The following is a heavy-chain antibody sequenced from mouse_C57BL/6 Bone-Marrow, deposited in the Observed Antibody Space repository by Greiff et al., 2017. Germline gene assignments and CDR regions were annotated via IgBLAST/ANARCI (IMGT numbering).Heavy chain of an antibody. CDR2: VYWDDDK. J-gene: IGHJ1*03. D-gene: IGHD2-1*01. CDR3: ARRARRLLDWYFDV. V-gene: IGHV8-12*01. CDR1: GFSLSTSGMG. Sequence: QVTLKESGPGILQSSQTLSLTCSFSGFSLSTSGMGVSWIRQPSGKGLEWLAHVYWDDDKRYNPSLKSRLTISKDTSRNQVFLKITSVDTADTATYYCARRARRLLDWYFDVWGTGTTVTVSS.